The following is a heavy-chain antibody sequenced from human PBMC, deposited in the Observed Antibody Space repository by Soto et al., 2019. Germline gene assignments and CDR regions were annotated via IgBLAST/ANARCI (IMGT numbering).Heavy chain of an antibody. V-gene: IGHV4-39*01. Sequence: QLQLQESGPGLVKPSETLSLTCTVSGGSISSSSYYWGWIRQPPGKGLEWIGSIYYSGSTYYNPSLKSRVTISVDTSKNQFSLKLSSVTAADTAVYYCASRGEYSGYDYFDYWGQGTLVTVSS. D-gene: IGHD5-12*01. CDR2: IYYSGST. CDR3: ASRGEYSGYDYFDY. J-gene: IGHJ4*02. CDR1: GGSISSSSYY.